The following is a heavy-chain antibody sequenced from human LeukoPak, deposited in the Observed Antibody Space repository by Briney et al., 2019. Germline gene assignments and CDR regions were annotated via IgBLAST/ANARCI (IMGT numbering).Heavy chain of an antibody. V-gene: IGHV4-39*01. D-gene: IGHD3-22*01. CDR1: GGSISSSSYY. CDR2: IYYSGTT. J-gene: IGHJ4*02. Sequence: SETLSLTCTVSGGSISSSSYYWGWIRQPPGKGLEWIGTIYYSGTTYYNPSLKSRVTISADTSKNQFSLKLTSVTAADTAVFYCARLTYDSSNYRYYFDCWGQGTLLTVSS. CDR3: ARLTYDSSNYRYYFDC.